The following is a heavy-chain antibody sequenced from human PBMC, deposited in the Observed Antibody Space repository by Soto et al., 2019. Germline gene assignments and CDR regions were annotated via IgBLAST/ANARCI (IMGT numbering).Heavy chain of an antibody. J-gene: IGHJ3*01. CDR1: GFTFSNYD. Sequence: EVQLVESGGGLVQPGGSLRLSCAASGFTFSNYDLHWVRQATGKGLEWVSGIGSAGDTYYADSVKGRFTISRENAKNSLSLQMNSLRAGDTAVYYCARGGAVIGAFDFWGRGTMVTVSS. CDR2: IGSAGDT. CDR3: ARGGAVIGAFDF. D-gene: IGHD2-21*01. V-gene: IGHV3-13*01.